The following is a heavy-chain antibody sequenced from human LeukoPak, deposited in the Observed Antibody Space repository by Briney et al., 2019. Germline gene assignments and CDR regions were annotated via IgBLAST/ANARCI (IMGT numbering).Heavy chain of an antibody. Sequence: GGSLRLSCAVSGFTFSSYSMNWVRQAPGKGLEWVSLISSGSIYIYYADSVKGRFTISRDNAKNSLYLQMNSLRAEDTAVYYCARSAGSATDLDFWGQGTLVTVSS. J-gene: IGHJ4*02. CDR3: ARSAGSATDLDF. V-gene: IGHV3-21*01. CDR2: ISSGSIYI. D-gene: IGHD3-10*01. CDR1: GFTFSSYS.